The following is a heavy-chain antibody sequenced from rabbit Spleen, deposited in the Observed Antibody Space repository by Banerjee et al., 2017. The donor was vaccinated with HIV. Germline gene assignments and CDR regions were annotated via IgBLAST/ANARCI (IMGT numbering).Heavy chain of an antibody. J-gene: IGHJ4*01. CDR3: ARDNGSGDYIDVYFDL. CDR1: GFSFSSSYW. CDR2: INTITGKS. D-gene: IGHD1-1*01. V-gene: IGHV1S40*01. Sequence: QSLEESGGDLVRPGASLTLTCTASGFSFSSSYWISWVRQAPGKGLEWIACINTITGKSVYASWAKGRFIMSRTSSTTVTLQMTSLTAADTATYFCARDNGSGDYIDVYFDLWGPGTLVTVS.